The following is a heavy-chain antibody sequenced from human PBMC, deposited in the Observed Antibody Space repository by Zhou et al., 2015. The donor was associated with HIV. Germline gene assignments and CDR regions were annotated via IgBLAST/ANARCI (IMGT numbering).Heavy chain of an antibody. CDR3: ARDGAYGLDLRGAYDY. CDR2: ISNGGSDK. V-gene: IGHV3-11*01. Sequence: QVQLVESGGGLVKPGGSLRLSCAASGFTFSDYYMSWIRQPPGKGLEWISYISNGGSDKSYADSVKGRFTMSRDNAKNSLYLQLNNLRAEDTAVYYCARDGAYGLDLRGAYDYWGQGTLVTVSS. D-gene: IGHD1-7*01. J-gene: IGHJ4*02. CDR1: GFTFSDYY.